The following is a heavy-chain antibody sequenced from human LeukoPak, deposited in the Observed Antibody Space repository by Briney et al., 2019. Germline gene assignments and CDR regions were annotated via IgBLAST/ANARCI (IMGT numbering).Heavy chain of an antibody. D-gene: IGHD6-19*01. J-gene: IGHJ5*02. CDR1: GGSISSSSYY. CDR2: IFYSGST. Sequence: SETLSLTCTVSGGSISSSSYYWGWIRQPPGKGLEWIGSIFYSGSTYYNPSLKSRVTISVDTSKNQFSLKLSSVTAADTAVYYCARGGISGIAVAEGGWFDPWGQGTLVTVSS. V-gene: IGHV4-39*07. CDR3: ARGGISGIAVAEGGWFDP.